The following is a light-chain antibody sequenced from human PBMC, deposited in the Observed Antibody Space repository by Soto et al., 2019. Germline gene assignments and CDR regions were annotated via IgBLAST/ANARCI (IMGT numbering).Light chain of an antibody. J-gene: IGKJ1*01. Sequence: IQMTQSASSLTACVGDRVTITCRASQGIRNDLGWYQQKPGKAPKLLIYAASSLQSGVPSRFSGSGSGTDFTLTISSLQPEDFATYYCLQDYNYPRTFGQGTKVEIK. V-gene: IGKV1-6*01. CDR3: LQDYNYPRT. CDR2: AAS. CDR1: QGIRND.